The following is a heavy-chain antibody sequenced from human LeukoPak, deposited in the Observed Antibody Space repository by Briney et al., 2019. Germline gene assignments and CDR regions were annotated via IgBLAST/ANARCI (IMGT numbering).Heavy chain of an antibody. CDR2: INPSGGST. V-gene: IGHV1-46*01. D-gene: IGHD1-14*01. CDR1: GYTFTSYY. CDR3: AREYTTSSGTGWYFDL. J-gene: IGHJ2*01. Sequence: ASVEVSCKASGYTFTSYYMHWVRQAPGQGLEWMGIINPSGGSTSYAQKFQGRVTMTRDTSTSTVYMELSSLRSEDTAVYYCAREYTTSSGTGWYFDLWGRGTLVTVSS.